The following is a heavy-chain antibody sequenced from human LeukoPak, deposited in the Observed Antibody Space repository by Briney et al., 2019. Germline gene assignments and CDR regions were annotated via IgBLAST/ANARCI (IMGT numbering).Heavy chain of an antibody. J-gene: IGHJ5*02. V-gene: IGHV3-7*03. CDR1: RFTLSTYW. CDR3: ARKLWFGELVWFDP. CDR2: IKQDGSQE. D-gene: IGHD3-10*01. Sequence: GGSLRLSCAASRFTLSTYWMSWVRQAPGKGLEWVAHIKQDGSQEYYVDSVKGRFTISRDSAKNSLYLQMNSLRAEDTAVYYCARKLWFGELVWFDPWGQGTLVTVSS.